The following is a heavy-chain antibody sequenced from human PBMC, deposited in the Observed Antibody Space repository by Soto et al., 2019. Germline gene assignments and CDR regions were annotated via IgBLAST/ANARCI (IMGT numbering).Heavy chain of an antibody. CDR1: GFTFSTYG. J-gene: IGHJ3*02. V-gene: IGHV3-30*18. Sequence: GGSLRLSCAASGFTFSTYGIHWVRQAPGKGLDWVALISPSGATKFFADSVTGRFTVSMDNSKNTLYLQMNYLRDDDTAVYYCAKAQAFDIWGQGTMVTVSS. CDR2: ISPSGATK. CDR3: AKAQAFDI.